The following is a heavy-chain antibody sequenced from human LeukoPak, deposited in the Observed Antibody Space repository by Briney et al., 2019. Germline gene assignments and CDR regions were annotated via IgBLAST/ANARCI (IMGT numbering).Heavy chain of an antibody. D-gene: IGHD3-3*01. CDR3: ARHRNYDFWSGYYYYMDV. J-gene: IGHJ6*03. V-gene: IGHV4-38-2*01. Sequence: PSETLSLTCAVSGYSISSGYYWGWIRQPPGKGLEWIGSIYHSGSTYYNPSLKSRATISVDTSKNQFSLKLSSVTAADTAVYYCARHRNYDFWSGYYYYMDVWGKGTTVTVSS. CDR1: GYSISSGYY. CDR2: IYHSGST.